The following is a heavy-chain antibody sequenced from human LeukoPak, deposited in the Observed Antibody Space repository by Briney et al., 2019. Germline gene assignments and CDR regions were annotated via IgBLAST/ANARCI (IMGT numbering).Heavy chain of an antibody. CDR2: INTDGSSL. CDR1: GFTFSSYW. V-gene: IGHV3-74*01. J-gene: IGHJ4*02. D-gene: IGHD3-22*01. CDR3: ARRINYYDSSGYYYERYFDS. Sequence: PGGSLRLSCAASGFTFSSYWMYWVRQAPGKGPVWVARINTDGSSLNYADSVKGRFTISRDNAKNTLYLQMNSLGAEDTAVYYCARRINYYDSSGYYYERYFDSWGQGTLVAVSS.